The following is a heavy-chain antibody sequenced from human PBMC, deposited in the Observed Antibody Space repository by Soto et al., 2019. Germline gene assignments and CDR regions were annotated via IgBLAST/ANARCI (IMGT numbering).Heavy chain of an antibody. CDR3: ARTGERWILGYYFDY. V-gene: IGHV4-31*03. D-gene: IGHD2-2*03. CDR2: IYYSGST. J-gene: IGHJ4*02. CDR1: GGSISSGGYY. Sequence: QVQLQESGPGLVKPSQTLSLTCTVSGGSISSGGYYWSWIRQHPGKGLEWIGYIYYSGSTYYNPSPKCRLTXXVDTSKNQFSLKLSSVTAADTAVYYCARTGERWILGYYFDYWGQGTLVTVSS.